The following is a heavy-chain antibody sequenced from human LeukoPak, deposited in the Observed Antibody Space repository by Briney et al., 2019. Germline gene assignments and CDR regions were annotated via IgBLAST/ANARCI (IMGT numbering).Heavy chain of an antibody. V-gene: IGHV3-23*01. CDR1: GFTFRSYA. CDR2: ISGSGGST. J-gene: IGHJ5*01. Sequence: PGGSLRLSCAASGFTFRSYAMSWVRQAPGKGLEWVSAISGSGGSTYYADSVKGRFTISRDNSKNTLYLQMNSLRVEDTAVYYCAKDPSGPRNWFDSWGQGTLVTVSS. D-gene: IGHD5-12*01. CDR3: AKDPSGPRNWFDS.